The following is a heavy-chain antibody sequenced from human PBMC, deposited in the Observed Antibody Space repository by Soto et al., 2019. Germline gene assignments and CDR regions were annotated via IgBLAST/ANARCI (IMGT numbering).Heavy chain of an antibody. CDR2: IYYRGST. Sequence: QVQLQESGPGLVKPSETLSLACTVSGGSFGNYYWSWIRQPPGKGLEWIGYIYYRGSTSYNPSLKSRATISIDTSKHQLALRLSSVTAADSAVYYCATGLFGPDNYFYYGVDVWGHGTAVTISS. CDR1: GGSFGNYY. D-gene: IGHD3-16*01. CDR3: ATGLFGPDNYFYYGVDV. J-gene: IGHJ6*02. V-gene: IGHV4-59*01.